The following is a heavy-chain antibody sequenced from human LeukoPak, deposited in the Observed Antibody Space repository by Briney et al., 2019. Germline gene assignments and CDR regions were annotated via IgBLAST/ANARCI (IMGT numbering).Heavy chain of an antibody. D-gene: IGHD3-22*01. V-gene: IGHV3-74*01. J-gene: IGHJ4*02. CDR1: GFTFSSYA. Sequence: GGSLRLSCAASGFTFSSYAMNWVRQAPGKGLVWVSRISSDGGTISYADSVKGRFTISRDNSKNTLYLQMNSLRAEDTAVYYCAKDLGSDDSSGYYWAFDYWGQGTLVTVSS. CDR3: AKDLGSDDSSGYYWAFDY. CDR2: ISSDGGTI.